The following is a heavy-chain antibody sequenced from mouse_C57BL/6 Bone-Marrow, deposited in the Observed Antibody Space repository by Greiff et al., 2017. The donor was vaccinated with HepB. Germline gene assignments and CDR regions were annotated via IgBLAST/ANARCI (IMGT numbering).Heavy chain of an antibody. CDR1: GFTFSDFY. J-gene: IGHJ4*01. Sequence: EVKVVESGGGLVQSGRSLRLSCATSGFTFSDFYMEWVRQAPGKGLEWIAASRNKANDYTTEYSASVKGRFIVSRDTSQSILYLQMNALRAEDTAIYYCARDENYYGSSHYAMDYWGQGTSVTVSS. D-gene: IGHD1-1*01. CDR3: ARDENYYGSSHYAMDY. V-gene: IGHV7-1*01. CDR2: SRNKANDYTT.